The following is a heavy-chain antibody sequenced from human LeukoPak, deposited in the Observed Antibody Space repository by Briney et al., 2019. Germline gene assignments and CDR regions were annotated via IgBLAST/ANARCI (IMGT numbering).Heavy chain of an antibody. V-gene: IGHV1-46*01. CDR1: GYTFTNYY. CDR3: ARGPHKRTYDRDNWFDP. D-gene: IGHD3-3*01. CDR2: INPSSGTT. J-gene: IGHJ5*02. Sequence: ASVKVSCKASGYTFTNYYMVWVRQAPGQGLEWMGIINPSSGTTNYAQKFQGRVTMTRDMSTSTVYMELSSLRSEDTAVYYCARGPHKRTYDRDNWFDPWGQGILVTVSS.